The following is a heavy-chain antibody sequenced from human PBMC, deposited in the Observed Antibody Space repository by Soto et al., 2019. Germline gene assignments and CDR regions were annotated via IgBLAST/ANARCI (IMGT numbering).Heavy chain of an antibody. Sequence: VQLVQSGPEVKKPGASVKVSCKASGYTFTSFGITWVRQAPGQDLEWMGWISAYNGDSNYAPRLQGRVTMTTETSTSTVYMELKNLKSDDTAVYYCARDQEYSTSGLYWFDLWGQGTLVTVSS. J-gene: IGHJ5*02. D-gene: IGHD6-6*01. CDR1: GYTFTSFG. V-gene: IGHV1-18*04. CDR3: ARDQEYSTSGLYWFDL. CDR2: ISAYNGDS.